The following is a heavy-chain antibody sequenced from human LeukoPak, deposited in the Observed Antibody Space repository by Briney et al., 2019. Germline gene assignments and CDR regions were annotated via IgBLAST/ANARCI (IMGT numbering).Heavy chain of an antibody. CDR2: INPNSGGT. J-gene: IGHJ3*02. CDR1: GYTFTGYY. Sequence: ASMKVSCKASGYTFTGYYMHWVRQAPGQGLEWMGWINPNSGGTNYAQKFQGRVTMTRDTSISTAYMELSRLRSDDTAVYYCARDMIAVAGNDAFDIWGQGTMVTVSS. CDR3: ARDMIAVAGNDAFDI. D-gene: IGHD6-19*01. V-gene: IGHV1-2*02.